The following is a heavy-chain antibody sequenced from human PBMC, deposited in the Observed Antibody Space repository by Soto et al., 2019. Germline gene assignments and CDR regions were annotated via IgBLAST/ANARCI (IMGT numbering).Heavy chain of an antibody. Sequence: GGSLRLSCAASGFTFGTYAMHWVRQAPGKGLEWVAVIYYDGSNRYYGDAVKGRFTISRDNSKSTLYLQMSSLRAEDMAVYYCARAFCTNGVCYYLFDYWGHGTLVTVSS. V-gene: IGHV3-33*01. J-gene: IGHJ4*01. CDR2: IYYDGSNR. CDR1: GFTFGTYA. D-gene: IGHD2-8*01. CDR3: ARAFCTNGVCYYLFDY.